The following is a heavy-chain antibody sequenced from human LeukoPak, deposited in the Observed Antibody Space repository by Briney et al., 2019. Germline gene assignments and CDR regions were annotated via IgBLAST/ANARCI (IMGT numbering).Heavy chain of an antibody. Sequence: GGSLRLSCAASGFTFSSYGMHWVRQAPGKGLEWVAVIWYDGSNKYYADSVKGRFTISRDNSKNTLYLQMNSLRAEDTAVYYCARDLEPLSFGENSGGFDYWGQGTLVTVSS. D-gene: IGHD3-10*01. J-gene: IGHJ4*02. V-gene: IGHV3-33*01. CDR1: GFTFSSYG. CDR3: ARDLEPLSFGENSGGFDY. CDR2: IWYDGSNK.